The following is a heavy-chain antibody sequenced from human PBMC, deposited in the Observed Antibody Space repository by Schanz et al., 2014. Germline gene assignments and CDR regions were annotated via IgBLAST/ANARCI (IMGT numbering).Heavy chain of an antibody. D-gene: IGHD4-17*01. V-gene: IGHV3-48*01. Sequence: EVQLVESGGGLVQPGGSLRLSCTASGFTFSSYSMNWVRQAPGKGLEWVSYVSRSTPDIYYADSVKGRFTMSRDNAKNSVFLQMNSLRAEDTAVYYCARKMKLGVYGGKGHDSLDIWGRGTMVTVSS. CDR3: ARKMKLGVYGGKGHDSLDI. CDR1: GFTFSSYS. CDR2: VSRSTPDI. J-gene: IGHJ3*02.